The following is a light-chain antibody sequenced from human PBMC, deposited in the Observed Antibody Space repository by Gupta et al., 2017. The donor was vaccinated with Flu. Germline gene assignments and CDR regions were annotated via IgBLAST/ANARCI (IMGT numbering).Light chain of an antibody. CDR3: MQRIEFPSRT. CDR2: TLS. CDR1: QSRLESDDGNTY. J-gene: IGKJ2*01. V-gene: IGKV2-40*01. Sequence: SVMTLSPLSLPVTSGDPAYILCSSSQSRLESDDGNTYLDLYRQKPGPSPQLLIYTLSYRASGVPDRFSCSGSGTDFKLKISRVEAEDVGVYFCMQRIEFPSRTFGQGTKLEIK.